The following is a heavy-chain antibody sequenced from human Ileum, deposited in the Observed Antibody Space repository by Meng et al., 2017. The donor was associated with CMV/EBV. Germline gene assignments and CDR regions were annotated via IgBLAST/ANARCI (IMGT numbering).Heavy chain of an antibody. V-gene: IGHV3-33*06. CDR3: AKDSSYSSSSPLDYYYYYGMDV. D-gene: IGHD6-6*01. CDR2: IWYDGSNK. CDR1: GFTFSSYG. J-gene: IGHJ6*02. Sequence: GESLKISCAASGFTFSSYGMHWVRQAPGKGLEGVAVIWYDGSNKYYADSVKGRFTISRDNSKNTLYLQMNSLRAEDTAVYYCAKDSSYSSSSPLDYYYYYGMDVWGQGTTVTVSS.